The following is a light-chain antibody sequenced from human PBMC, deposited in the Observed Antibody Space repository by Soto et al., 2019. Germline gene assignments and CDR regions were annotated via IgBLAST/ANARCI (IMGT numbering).Light chain of an antibody. CDR3: AAWDDSLNGVV. J-gene: IGLJ2*01. V-gene: IGLV1-44*01. CDR2: SNN. CDR1: RSNIGRNT. Sequence: QSVLTQPPSASGTPGQRVTSSCSGSRSNIGRNTVNWFQQLPGTAPKLLIYSNNQRPSGVPDRFSGSKSGTSASLAISGLQSEDEADYYCAAWDDSLNGVVFGGGTKLTVL.